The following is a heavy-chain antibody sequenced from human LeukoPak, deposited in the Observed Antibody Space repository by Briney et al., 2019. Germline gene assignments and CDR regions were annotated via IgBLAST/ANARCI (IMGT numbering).Heavy chain of an antibody. CDR2: ISGSGGNT. CDR3: AKDVKWGGDWYFDL. Sequence: GGSLRLSCAASGFTFSSYAKSWVRQAPGKGLEWVSAISGSGGNTYYADSVKGRFTISRDNSKNTLYLQMNSLRAEDTAVYYCAKDVKWGGDWYFDLWGRGTLVTVSS. V-gene: IGHV3-23*01. J-gene: IGHJ2*01. CDR1: GFTFSSYA. D-gene: IGHD1-26*01.